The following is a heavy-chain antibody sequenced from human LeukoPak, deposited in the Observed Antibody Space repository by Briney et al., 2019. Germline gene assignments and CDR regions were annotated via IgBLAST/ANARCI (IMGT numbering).Heavy chain of an antibody. Sequence: SETLSLTCTVSGGSISSYYWSWIRQPPGKGLEWIGYIYTGGSTNYNPSLKSRVAISVDTSKNQFSLKLSSVTAADTAVYYCARHSSSWYFDYYYYYMDVWGKGTTVTVSS. J-gene: IGHJ6*03. CDR3: ARHSSSWYFDYYYYYMDV. V-gene: IGHV4-4*09. CDR1: GGSISSYY. CDR2: IYTGGST. D-gene: IGHD6-13*01.